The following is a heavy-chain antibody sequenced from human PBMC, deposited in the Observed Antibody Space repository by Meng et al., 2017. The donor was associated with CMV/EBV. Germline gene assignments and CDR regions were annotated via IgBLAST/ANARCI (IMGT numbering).Heavy chain of an antibody. Sequence: GSLRLSCTVSGGSISSYYWSWIRQPPGKGLEWIGYIYYSGSTNYNPSLKSRVTISVDTSKNQFSLKLSSVTAADTAVYYCAGSFTSDIWGQGTMVTVSS. J-gene: IGHJ3*02. CDR1: GGSISSYY. CDR3: AGSFTSDI. CDR2: IYYSGST. V-gene: IGHV4-59*01.